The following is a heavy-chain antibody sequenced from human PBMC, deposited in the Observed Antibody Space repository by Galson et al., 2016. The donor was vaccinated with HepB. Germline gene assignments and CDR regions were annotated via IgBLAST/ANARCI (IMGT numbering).Heavy chain of an antibody. D-gene: IGHD3-3*01. CDR1: GFTFSTSA. J-gene: IGHJ4*02. V-gene: IGHV3-23*05. CDR3: AKGWSGPDS. CDR2: ICSTSHST. Sequence: LRLSCAASGFTFSTSAMSWVRQAPGQGLEWVSAICSTSHSTYYADSVKGRFTISRDNAKNTLFLQMDSLKIDDTAVYYCAKGWSGPDSWGQGTLVTVSS.